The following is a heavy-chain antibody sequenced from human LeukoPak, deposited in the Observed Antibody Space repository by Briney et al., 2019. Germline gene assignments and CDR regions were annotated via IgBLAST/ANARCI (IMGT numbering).Heavy chain of an antibody. D-gene: IGHD1-26*01. CDR3: ARRGGSYEDDAFDI. Sequence: PGGSLRLSCAASGFTFSSYSMHWVRQAPGKGLEWGAVISYDGSNKYYADSVKGRFTISRDNSKNTLYLQMNSLRAEDTAVYYCARRGGSYEDDAFDIWGQGTMVTVSS. CDR1: GFTFSSYS. V-gene: IGHV3-30*04. J-gene: IGHJ3*02. CDR2: ISYDGSNK.